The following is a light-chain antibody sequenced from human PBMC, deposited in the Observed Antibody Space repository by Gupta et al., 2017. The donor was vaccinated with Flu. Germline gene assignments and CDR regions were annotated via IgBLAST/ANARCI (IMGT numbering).Light chain of an antibody. CDR3: SSYTSSSPVV. Sequence: TSSDVGGYNYVSWYQQHPGKAPKLMIYDVSKRPSGVSNRFSGSKSGNTASLTISGLQAEDEADYYCSSYTSSSPVVFGGGTKLTVL. J-gene: IGLJ2*01. CDR2: DVS. V-gene: IGLV2-14*04. CDR1: SSDVGGYNY.